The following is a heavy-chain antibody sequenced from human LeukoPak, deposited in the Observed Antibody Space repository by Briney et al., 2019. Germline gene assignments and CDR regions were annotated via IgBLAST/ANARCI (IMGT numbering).Heavy chain of an antibody. Sequence: GGSLRLSCAASGFTFTGYSMNWVRQAPGKGLEWVSSISGSSTYIYYADSLKGRFTISRDNAKNSLYLQMNSLRAEDTAVYYCAREWGQPAAILFDPWGQGTLVTVSS. CDR3: AREWGQPAAILFDP. CDR2: ISGSSTYI. D-gene: IGHD2-2*01. J-gene: IGHJ5*02. CDR1: GFTFTGYS. V-gene: IGHV3-21*01.